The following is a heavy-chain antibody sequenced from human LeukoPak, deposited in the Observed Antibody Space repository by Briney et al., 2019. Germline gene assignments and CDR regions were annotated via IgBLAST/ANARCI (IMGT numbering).Heavy chain of an antibody. D-gene: IGHD2-15*01. CDR3: ARDGPDCSGGSCYSSYWYFDL. J-gene: IGHJ2*01. V-gene: IGHV1-2*02. Sequence: GASVKVSCKASGYTFTGYYMHWVRQAPGQGLEWMGWINPNSGGTNYAQKFQGRVTMTRDTSISTAYMELSRLRSDDTAVYYCARDGPDCSGGSCYSSYWYFDLWGRGTLVTVSS. CDR2: INPNSGGT. CDR1: GYTFTGYY.